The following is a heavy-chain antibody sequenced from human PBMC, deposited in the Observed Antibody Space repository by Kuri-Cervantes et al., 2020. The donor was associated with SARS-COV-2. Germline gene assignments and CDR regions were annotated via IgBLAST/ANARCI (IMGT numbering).Heavy chain of an antibody. CDR3: ARDRSRVRIFGVVIIGPFDY. CDR2: ISAYNGNT. D-gene: IGHD3-3*01. J-gene: IGHJ4*02. CDR1: GYTFTSYG. V-gene: IGHV1-18*01. Sequence: ASVKVSCKASGYTFTSYGISWVRQAPGQGLEWMGWISAYNGNTNYAQKLQGRVTMTTDTSTSTAYMELRSLRSDDTAVYYCARDRSRVRIFGVVIIGPFDYWGQGTLVTVSS.